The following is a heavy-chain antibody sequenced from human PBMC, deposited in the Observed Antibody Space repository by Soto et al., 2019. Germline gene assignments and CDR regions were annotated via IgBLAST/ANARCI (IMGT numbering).Heavy chain of an antibody. Sequence: WWSMRLSCAPSGFTSSIFAMSWVRQAPGQGLEWVSGIGGGDHDRYYTNCVRGRFTISRDNSKNTVFLQMNRLRAEDTDIYYCVTDRMDHNSVWDPFDIWGQGTMVTVSS. D-gene: IGHD1-20*01. J-gene: IGHJ3*02. CDR1: GFTSSIFA. CDR3: VTDRMDHNSVWDPFDI. CDR2: IGGGDHDR. V-gene: IGHV3-23*01.